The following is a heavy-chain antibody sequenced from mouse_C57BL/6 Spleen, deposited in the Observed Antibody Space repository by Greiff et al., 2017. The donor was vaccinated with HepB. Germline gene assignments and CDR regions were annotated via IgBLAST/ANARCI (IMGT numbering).Heavy chain of an antibody. CDR3: TRDLLLRFGYFDY. CDR1: GFTFSSYA. CDR2: ISSGGDYI. J-gene: IGHJ2*01. V-gene: IGHV5-9-1*02. Sequence: EVNVVESGEGLVKPGGSLKLSCAASGFTFSSYAMSWVRQTPEKRLEWVAYISSGGDYIYYADTVKGRFTISRDNARNTRYLQMSSLKSEDTAMYYCTRDLLLRFGYFDYWGQGTTLTVSS. D-gene: IGHD1-1*01.